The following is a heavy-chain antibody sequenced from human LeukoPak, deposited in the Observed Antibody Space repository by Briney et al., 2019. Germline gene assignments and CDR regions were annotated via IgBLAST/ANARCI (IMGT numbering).Heavy chain of an antibody. D-gene: IGHD3-3*01. J-gene: IGHJ4*02. V-gene: IGHV3-74*01. CDR2: IRSDGSDT. CDR3: AGSARLMKGVVEVTALDD. CDR1: GFTFSDTW. Sequence: PGGSLRLSCAASGFTFSDTWMHWVRQAPGEGLVWVSRIRSDGSDTRYAESVKGRFTISRDNAKNTLYLQMNSLRADDTAVYYCAGSARLMKGVVEVTALDDWGQGTLVTVSS.